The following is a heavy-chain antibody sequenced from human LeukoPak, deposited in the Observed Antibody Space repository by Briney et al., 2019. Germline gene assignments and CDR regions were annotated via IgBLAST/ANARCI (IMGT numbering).Heavy chain of an antibody. CDR2: VSSSGDSI. CDR1: GFNFSSYE. V-gene: IGHV3-48*03. J-gene: IGHJ4*02. CDR3: AKVVQYTASTGTGLDY. D-gene: IGHD6-13*01. Sequence: PGGSLRLSCAASGFNFSSYEMNWVRQTPGKGLEWVSFVSSSGDSIYYADSVKGRFTISRDNAKNSLYLQMNSLRAEGTAVYYCAKVVQYTASTGTGLDYWGQGTLVTVSS.